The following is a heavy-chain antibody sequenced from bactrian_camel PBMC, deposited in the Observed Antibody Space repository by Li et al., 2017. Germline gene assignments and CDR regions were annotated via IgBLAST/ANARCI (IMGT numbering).Heavy chain of an antibody. CDR3: AAESEPIGWELGPLEYDN. CDR1: GFTFSSYA. Sequence: QLVESGGGLVQPGGSLRLSCAASGFTFSSYAMTWVRQAPGKGLEWVASIYSDGINTYYEDSVKGRFTISQGNDRNTLYLQMNGLKSEDTGMYYCAAESEPIGWELGPLEYDNWGQGTQVTVS. V-gene: IGHV3S2*01. J-gene: IGHJ4*01. CDR2: IYSDGINT. D-gene: IGHD5*01.